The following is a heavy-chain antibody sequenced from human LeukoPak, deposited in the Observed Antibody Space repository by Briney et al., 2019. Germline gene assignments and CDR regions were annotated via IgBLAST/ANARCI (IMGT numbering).Heavy chain of an antibody. V-gene: IGHV1-2*02. CDR1: GYTFTRYA. Sequence: ASGKVSCKASGYTFTRYAMHWVRQAPGQGLEWMGWINPNSGGTNYAQKFQGRVTMTRDTSISTAYMELSRLRSDDTAVYYCASLYCSGGSCYPWGQGTLVTVSS. CDR2: INPNSGGT. D-gene: IGHD2-15*01. J-gene: IGHJ5*02. CDR3: ASLYCSGGSCYP.